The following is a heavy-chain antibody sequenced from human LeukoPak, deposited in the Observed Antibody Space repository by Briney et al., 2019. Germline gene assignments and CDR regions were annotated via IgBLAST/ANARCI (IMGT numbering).Heavy chain of an antibody. V-gene: IGHV1-18*01. CDR3: ATGGDPFQFDY. J-gene: IGHJ4*02. D-gene: IGHD2-21*02. CDR1: GYTFTSYG. Sequence: ASVKVSCKASGYTFTSYGISWVRQAPGQGLEWMGWISAYNGNTNYAQKFQGRVTITADESTSTAYMELSSLRSEDTAVYYCATGGDPFQFDYWGQGTLVTVSS. CDR2: ISAYNGNT.